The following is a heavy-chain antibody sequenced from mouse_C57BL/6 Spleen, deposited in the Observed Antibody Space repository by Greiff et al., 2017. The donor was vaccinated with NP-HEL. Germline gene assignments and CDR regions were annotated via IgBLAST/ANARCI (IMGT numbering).Heavy chain of an antibody. CDR3: ARAATVVGGGYAMDY. D-gene: IGHD1-1*01. J-gene: IGHJ4*01. CDR1: GFTFSDYG. Sequence: DVKLVESGGGLVKPGGSLKLSCAASGFTFSDYGMHWVRQAPEKGLEWVAYISSGSSTIYYADTVKGRFTISRDNAKNTLFLQMTSLRSEDTAMYYCARAATVVGGGYAMDYWGQGTSVTVSS. V-gene: IGHV5-17*01. CDR2: ISSGSSTI.